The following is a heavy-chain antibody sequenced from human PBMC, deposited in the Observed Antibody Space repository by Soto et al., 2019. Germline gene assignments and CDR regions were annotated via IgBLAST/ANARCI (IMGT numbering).Heavy chain of an antibody. CDR2: IYYSVST. V-gene: IGHV4-30-4*01. CDR3: ARFLSGSYYRAFDI. J-gene: IGHJ3*02. D-gene: IGHD1-26*01. CDR1: GGSIISVDYY. Sequence: SEALSLTCTVSGGSIISVDYYWGCVLQPPGKGLEWIGYIYYSVSTYYNPSLKSRVTISVDTSKNQFSLKLSSVTAADTAVYYCARFLSGSYYRAFDIWGQRTMVTVSS.